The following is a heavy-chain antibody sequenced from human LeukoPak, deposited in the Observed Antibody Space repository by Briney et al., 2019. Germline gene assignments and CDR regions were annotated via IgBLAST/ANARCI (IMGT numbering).Heavy chain of an antibody. D-gene: IGHD3-10*01. CDR3: ARSMVRGVITPYYFDY. CDR2: IYSGGAT. V-gene: IGHV3-53*01. CDR1: GFTFTSYA. Sequence: TGGSLRLSCIASGFTFTSYAMSWVRQAPGKGLEWVSLIYSGGATYYADSVKGRFTISRDNSKNTLYLQMNSLRAEDTAVYYCARSMVRGVITPYYFDYWGQGTLVTVSS. J-gene: IGHJ4*02.